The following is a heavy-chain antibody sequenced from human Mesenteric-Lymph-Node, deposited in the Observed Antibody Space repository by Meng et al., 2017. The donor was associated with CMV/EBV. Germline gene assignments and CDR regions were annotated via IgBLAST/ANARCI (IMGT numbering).Heavy chain of an antibody. V-gene: IGHV1-2*02. D-gene: IGHD3-10*01. CDR1: GYTFTGYY. CDR3: ARNLWFGELFWDY. Sequence: PSVKVSCKASGYTFTGYYMHWVRQAPGQGLEWMGWINPNSGGTNYAQKFQGRVTMTRDTSISTAYMELSRLRSDDTAVYYCARNLWFGELFWDYWGQGTLVTVSS. J-gene: IGHJ4*02. CDR2: INPNSGGT.